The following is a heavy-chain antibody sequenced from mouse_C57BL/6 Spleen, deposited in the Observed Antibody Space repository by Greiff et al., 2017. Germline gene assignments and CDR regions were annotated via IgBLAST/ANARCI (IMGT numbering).Heavy chain of an antibody. Sequence: VQRVESGAELVRPGASVTLSCKASGYTFTDYEMHWVKQTPVHGLEWIGAIDPETGGTAYNQKFKGKAILTADKSSSTAYMELRSLTSEDSAVYYCTRGGLRLFDYWGQGTTLTVSS. CDR2: IDPETGGT. CDR1: GYTFTDYE. D-gene: IGHD2-2*01. V-gene: IGHV1-15*01. CDR3: TRGGLRLFDY. J-gene: IGHJ2*01.